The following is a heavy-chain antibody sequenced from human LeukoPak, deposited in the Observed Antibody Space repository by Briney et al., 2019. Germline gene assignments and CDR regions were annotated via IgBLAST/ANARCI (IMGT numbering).Heavy chain of an antibody. CDR2: ISGSGGST. V-gene: IGHV3-23*01. CDR1: GFTFSSYA. CDR3: AKEPPRYCSGGSCYREYYFDY. J-gene: IGHJ4*02. D-gene: IGHD2-15*01. Sequence: GGSLRLSCAASGFTFSSYAMSWVRQAPGKGLEWVSAISGSGGSTYYADSVKGRFTISRDNSKITLYLQMNSLRAEDTAVYYCAKEPPRYCSGGSCYREYYFDYWGQGTLVTVSS.